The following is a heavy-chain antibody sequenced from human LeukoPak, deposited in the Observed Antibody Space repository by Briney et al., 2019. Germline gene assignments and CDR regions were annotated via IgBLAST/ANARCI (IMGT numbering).Heavy chain of an antibody. J-gene: IGHJ6*04. CDR3: ARDRDDTLTGYSYGIDV. Sequence: GASVKVSCKASGYTFTSYAMHWVRQAPGQRLEWMGWINAGNGNTKYSQKFQGRVTITRDTSASTAYMELSSLRSEDTAVYYCARDRDDTLTGYSYGIDVWGKGTTVTVSS. CDR1: GYTFTSYA. D-gene: IGHD3-9*01. V-gene: IGHV1-3*01. CDR2: INAGNGNT.